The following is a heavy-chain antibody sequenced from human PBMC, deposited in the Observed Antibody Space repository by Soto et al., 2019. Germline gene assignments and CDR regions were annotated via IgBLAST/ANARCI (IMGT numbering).Heavy chain of an antibody. Sequence: ASVKVSCKASGYTFTAYHIHWVLQAPGQRPEWMGMINPSGGSTSYAQKFQGRVTMTRDTSTSTVYMELSSLRSEDTAVYYCARESITMIVVVSHDAFDIWGQGTMVTVSS. CDR1: GYTFTAYH. CDR2: INPSGGST. V-gene: IGHV1-46*01. CDR3: ARESITMIVVVSHDAFDI. D-gene: IGHD3-22*01. J-gene: IGHJ3*02.